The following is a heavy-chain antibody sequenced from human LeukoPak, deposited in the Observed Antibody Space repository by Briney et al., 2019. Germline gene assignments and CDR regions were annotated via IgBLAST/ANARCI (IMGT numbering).Heavy chain of an antibody. V-gene: IGHV4-39*01. CDR1: GGSISSSSYY. Sequence: SETLSLTCTVSGGSISSSSYYWGWIRQPPGKGLEWIGSIYYSGSTYYNPSLKSRVTISVDTSKNQFPLKLSSVTAADTAVYYCARHITPTYYYDSSGYSDAFDIWGQGTMVTVSS. J-gene: IGHJ3*02. D-gene: IGHD3-22*01. CDR3: ARHITPTYYYDSSGYSDAFDI. CDR2: IYYSGST.